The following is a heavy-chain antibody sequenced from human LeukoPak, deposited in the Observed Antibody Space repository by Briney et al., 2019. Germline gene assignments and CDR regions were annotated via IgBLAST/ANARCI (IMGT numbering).Heavy chain of an antibody. CDR3: ATAVSSWSRPAPYYYYYYGMDV. V-gene: IGHV1-24*01. CDR1: GYTLTELS. D-gene: IGHD6-13*01. Sequence: LRASVKVSCKVSGYTLTELSMHWVRQAPGKGLEWMGGFDPEDGEIIYAQKFQGRVTMTEDTSTDTAYMELSSLRSEDTAVYYCATAVSSWSRPAPYYYYYYGMDVWGQGTTDTVSS. J-gene: IGHJ6*02. CDR2: FDPEDGEI.